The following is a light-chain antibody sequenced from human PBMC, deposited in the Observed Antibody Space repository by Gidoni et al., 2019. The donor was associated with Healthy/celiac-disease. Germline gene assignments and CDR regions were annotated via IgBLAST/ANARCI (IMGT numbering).Light chain of an antibody. CDR2: LGF. CDR1: QSLLHSNGYNY. Sequence: DIVMTQSPVSLPVTPGEPASISCRSSQSLLHSNGYNYVDWYLQKPGQSPQLLIYLGFRRASGVPDRFSGSGSGTGFTLKISRVEAEDVGVYYCMQALETPRTFGQGTKVEIK. CDR3: MQALETPRT. J-gene: IGKJ1*01. V-gene: IGKV2-28*01.